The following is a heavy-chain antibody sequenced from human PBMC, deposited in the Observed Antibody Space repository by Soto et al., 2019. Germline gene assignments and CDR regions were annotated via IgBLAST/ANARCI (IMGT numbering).Heavy chain of an antibody. V-gene: IGHV3-30*18. CDR1: GFTFSSYG. J-gene: IGHJ4*02. CDR2: ISYDGSNK. D-gene: IGHD1-26*01. Sequence: GSLRLSCAASGFTFSSYGMHWVRQAPGKGLEWVAVISYDGSNKYYADSVKGRFTISRDNSKNTLYLQMNSLRAEDTAVYYCAKAHSGSYPSPFDYWGQGTLVTVSS. CDR3: AKAHSGSYPSPFDY.